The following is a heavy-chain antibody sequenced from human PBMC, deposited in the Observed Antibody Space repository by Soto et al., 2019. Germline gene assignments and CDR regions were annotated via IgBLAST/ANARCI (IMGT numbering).Heavy chain of an antibody. D-gene: IGHD2-21*02. V-gene: IGHV3-72*01. CDR3: STTVITAPLFEY. CDR1: GFTFSGHY. J-gene: IGHJ4*02. CDR2: IRNKPNGHTT. Sequence: GGSLRLSCEGSGFTFSGHYMDWVRQAPGKGLEWLGRIRNKPNGHTTAYAASVKGRFTISRDDSKNLVYLQMNSLKSEDTALYYCSTTVITAPLFEYWGQGTLVTVPQ.